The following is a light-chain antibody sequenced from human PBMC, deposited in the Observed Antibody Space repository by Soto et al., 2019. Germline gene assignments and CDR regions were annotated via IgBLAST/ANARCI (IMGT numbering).Light chain of an antibody. J-gene: IGKJ5*01. CDR2: GAS. CDR1: QSVSSSY. CDR3: QQYGSSPPVT. Sequence: EIVLTQSPGNLSLSPGERATLSCRASQSVSSSYLAWYQQKPGQAPTLLIYGASRRATGIPDRFSGSGSGTDFTLTISRLEPEDFAVYYCQQYGSSPPVTFGQGTRLEIK. V-gene: IGKV3-20*01.